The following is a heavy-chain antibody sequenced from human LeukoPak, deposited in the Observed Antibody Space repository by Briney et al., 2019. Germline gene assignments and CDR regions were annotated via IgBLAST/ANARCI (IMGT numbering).Heavy chain of an antibody. CDR1: GYTFIGYY. J-gene: IGHJ6*02. CDR2: INPNSGGT. Sequence: ASVKVSCKASGYTFIGYYMHWVRQAPGQGLEWMGWINPNSGGTNYAQRFQGRVTMTRDTSISTAYMELSRLRSDDTAVYYCARDPVTMVRGVIVDYGMDVWGQGTTVTVSS. V-gene: IGHV1-2*02. CDR3: ARDPVTMVRGVIVDYGMDV. D-gene: IGHD3-10*01.